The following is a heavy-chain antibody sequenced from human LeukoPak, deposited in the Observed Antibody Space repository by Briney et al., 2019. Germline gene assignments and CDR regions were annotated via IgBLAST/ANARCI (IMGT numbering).Heavy chain of an antibody. D-gene: IGHD3-22*01. Sequence: GESLNISCKASGYTFTNYWIGWVRQMPGKGPEWMGIIYPGDSDTKYSPSFQGRVTVSAERSISTAYLQWSSLKASDTAMYYCARHQRDYYDTSGTPKYFYGMDVWGQGTTVTVSS. CDR3: ARHQRDYYDTSGTPKYFYGMDV. J-gene: IGHJ6*02. CDR1: GYTFTNYW. CDR2: IYPGDSDT. V-gene: IGHV5-51*01.